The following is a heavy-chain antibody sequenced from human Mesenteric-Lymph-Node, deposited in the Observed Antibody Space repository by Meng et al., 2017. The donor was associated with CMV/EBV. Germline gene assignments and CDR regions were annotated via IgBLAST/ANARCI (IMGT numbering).Heavy chain of an antibody. J-gene: IGHJ4*02. CDR1: DGSFSNYY. Sequence: SQTPSLTCAVDDGSFSNYYLSWIRQSPGKGLEWIGEINDSGNTNYNPSLKSRVTISVDTSKSQFSLRVNSVTAADTAVYYCATAPIYQLPVFWGQGTLVTVSS. CDR2: INDSGNT. V-gene: IGHV4-34*01. CDR3: ATAPIYQLPVF. D-gene: IGHD2-2*01.